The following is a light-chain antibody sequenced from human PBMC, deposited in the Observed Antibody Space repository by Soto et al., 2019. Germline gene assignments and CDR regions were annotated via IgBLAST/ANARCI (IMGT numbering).Light chain of an antibody. V-gene: IGKV3-20*01. CDR1: ESVSTSY. CDR3: QHYGTSAL. Sequence: EIVLTQSPGTLSLSPGERATLSCRASESVSTSYLAWYQQKPGQAPRLLIYGASGRATGIPDRFSVSASGTDFTLTISRLEPDDFAVYYCQHYGTSALVGPGTKVDIK. CDR2: GAS. J-gene: IGKJ3*01.